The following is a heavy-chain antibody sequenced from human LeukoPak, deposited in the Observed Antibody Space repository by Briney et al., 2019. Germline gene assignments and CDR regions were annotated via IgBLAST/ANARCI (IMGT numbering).Heavy chain of an antibody. V-gene: IGHV3-9*01. Sequence: GGSLRLSCAASGFTFDDYAMHWVRQAPGKGLEWVSGISWNSGSIGYADSVKGRFTISRDNAKNSLYLQMNSLRAEDTVLYYCAKTFPRGPRRPGSYVYPSEYYFDYWGQGTLVTVSS. CDR1: GFTFDDYA. CDR2: ISWNSGSI. J-gene: IGHJ4*02. CDR3: AKTFPRGPRRPGSYVYPSEYYFDY. D-gene: IGHD3-10*01.